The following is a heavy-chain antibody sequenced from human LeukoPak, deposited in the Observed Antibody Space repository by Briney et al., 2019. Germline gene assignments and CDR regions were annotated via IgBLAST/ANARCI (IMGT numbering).Heavy chain of an antibody. CDR1: GYTFTGYY. CDR2: INPNSGGT. D-gene: IGHD2-21*02. Sequence: EASVKVSCKASGYTFTGYYMHWVRQAPGQGLEWMGWINPNSGGTNYAQKFQGRVTMTRDTSISTAYMELSSLRPDDTAVYSCARGVTARGFYYYMDIWGNGTTVTISS. CDR3: ARGVTARGFYYYMDI. J-gene: IGHJ6*03. V-gene: IGHV1-2*02.